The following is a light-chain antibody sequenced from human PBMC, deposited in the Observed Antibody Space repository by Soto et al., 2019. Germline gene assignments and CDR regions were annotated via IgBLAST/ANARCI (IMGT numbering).Light chain of an antibody. J-gene: IGKJ2*01. CDR3: QQLNSYPYT. CDR1: QGISSY. CDR2: AAS. Sequence: DIQLTQSPSFLSASVGDTVTITCRASQGISSYLAWYQQKPGKAPKLLLYAASTLQSGVPSRFSGSGSGTEFTLTISCLQPEDFATYYCQQLNSYPYTFGQGTKLEIK. V-gene: IGKV1-9*01.